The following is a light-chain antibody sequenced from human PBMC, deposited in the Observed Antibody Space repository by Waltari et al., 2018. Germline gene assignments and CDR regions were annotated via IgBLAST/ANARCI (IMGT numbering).Light chain of an antibody. V-gene: IGLV2-23*01. CDR1: SADLASYNL. J-gene: IGLJ1*01. Sequence: QSALTQPASVSGSPGQSITISCTGASADLASYNLVSWYQHPPAKAPKLMIYEAVKRPSGVSNRVSGAKSGTTASLIISGLQADDEADYYCCSYTGSSTSYGCGSGTKVTVL. CDR3: CSYTGSSTSYG. CDR2: EAV.